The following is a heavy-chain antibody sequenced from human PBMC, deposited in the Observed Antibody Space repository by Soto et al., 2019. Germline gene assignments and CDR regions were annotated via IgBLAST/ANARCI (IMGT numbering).Heavy chain of an antibody. D-gene: IGHD1-26*01. CDR1: GYTFTGYY. CDR2: INPNSGDT. Sequence: ASVKVSCKASGYTFTGYYVHWVRQAPGQGLEWMGWINPNSGDTYLAQRFQGRVTMTRDTSIGTAYMELRGLTSDDPAEYYCAKGGAIVAAGTRVYLYNAMDVWGQGTTVTVSS. CDR3: AKGGAIVAAGTRVYLYNAMDV. V-gene: IGHV1-2*02. J-gene: IGHJ6*02.